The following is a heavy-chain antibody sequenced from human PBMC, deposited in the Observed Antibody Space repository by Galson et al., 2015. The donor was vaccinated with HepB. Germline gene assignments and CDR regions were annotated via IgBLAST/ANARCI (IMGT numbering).Heavy chain of an antibody. D-gene: IGHD1-1*01. CDR2: IYPADSDT. J-gene: IGHJ5*01. CDR1: GYSFSTYW. CDR3: AKHSDFRERSYNWFDS. V-gene: IGHV5-51*01. Sequence: QSGAEVKKPGESLKISCKGSGYSFSTYWIGWVRQMPGKGLEWMGIIYPADSDTRYSPSFQGQVTISADRSINTAYLQWSSLKASDTAMYFCAKHSDFRERSYNWFDSWGQGSLVTVSS.